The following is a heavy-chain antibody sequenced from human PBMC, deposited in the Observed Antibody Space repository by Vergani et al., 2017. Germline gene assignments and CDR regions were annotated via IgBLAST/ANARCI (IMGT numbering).Heavy chain of an antibody. V-gene: IGHV1-2*02. D-gene: IGHD1-26*01. CDR1: GYTFTGYY. Sequence: QVQLVQSGAEVKKPGASVKVSCTASGYTFTGYYMHWVRQAPGQGLEWMGWINPNSGGTNYAQKFQGRVTMTRDTSISTAYMELSMLRSDDTAVYYCARDLSGWEELFDYWGQGTLVTVSS. CDR3: ARDLSGWEELFDY. CDR2: INPNSGGT. J-gene: IGHJ4*02.